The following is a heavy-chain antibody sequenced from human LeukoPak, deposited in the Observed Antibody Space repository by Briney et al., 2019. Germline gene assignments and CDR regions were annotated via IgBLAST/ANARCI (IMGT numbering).Heavy chain of an antibody. D-gene: IGHD2-2*02. CDR3: AKDQDCSSTSCYNAFDI. CDR2: IPSSSSYI. Sequence: GGSLRLSCAASGLTFSSYSMDWVRQAPGKGLEWVSSIPSSSSYIYNADSVKGRFTISRDNAKNSLYLQMNSLRAEDTAVYYCAKDQDCSSTSCYNAFDIWGQGTMVTVSS. J-gene: IGHJ3*02. CDR1: GLTFSSYS. V-gene: IGHV3-21*01.